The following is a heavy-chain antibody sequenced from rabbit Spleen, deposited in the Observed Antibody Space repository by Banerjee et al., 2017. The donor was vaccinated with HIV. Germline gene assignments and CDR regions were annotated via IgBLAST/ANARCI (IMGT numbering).Heavy chain of an antibody. CDR3: VRFFRYGDFNL. CDR1: GFEFSNYG. V-gene: IGHV1S47*01. D-gene: IGHD2-1*01. J-gene: IGHJ4*01. CDR2: IDPVFGST. Sequence: QGQLVESGGGLVQPGGSLKLSCKASGFEFSNYGVSWVRQAPGKGLEWIGYIDPVFGSTYYASWVNGRFTISSHNAQNTLYLQLNSLTAADTATYFCVRFFRYGDFNLWGPGTLVTVS.